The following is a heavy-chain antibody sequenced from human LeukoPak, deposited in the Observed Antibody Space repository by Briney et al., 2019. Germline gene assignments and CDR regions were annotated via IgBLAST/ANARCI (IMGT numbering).Heavy chain of an antibody. CDR3: AAFRMSEEIFFDY. Sequence: GTSVKVSCKASGFTFTSSAMQWVRQARGQRLEWIGWIVVGGGNTNYAQKFQERVTITRDMSTSTAYMELSSLRSEDTAVYYCAAFRMSEEIFFDYWGQGTLVTVSS. CDR1: GFTFTSSA. D-gene: IGHD5-24*01. CDR2: IVVGGGNT. V-gene: IGHV1-58*02. J-gene: IGHJ4*02.